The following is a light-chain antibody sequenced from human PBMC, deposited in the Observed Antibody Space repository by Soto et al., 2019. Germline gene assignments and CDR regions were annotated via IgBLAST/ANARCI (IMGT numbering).Light chain of an antibody. CDR3: SSYAGSNNWV. CDR1: SSDGGGYKY. CDR2: EVS. V-gene: IGLV2-8*01. J-gene: IGLJ3*02. Sequence: QSALTQPPSASGSPGQSVTISCTGTSSDGGGYKYVSWYQQHPGKAPKLMIYEVSKRPSGVPDRFSCSKSGNTASLTVSGLQAEDEADYYCSSYAGSNNWVFGGGTKLTVL.